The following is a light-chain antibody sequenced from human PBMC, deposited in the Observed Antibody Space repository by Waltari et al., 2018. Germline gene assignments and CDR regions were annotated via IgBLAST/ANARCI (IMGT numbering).Light chain of an antibody. V-gene: IGKV1-5*03. CDR1: QSLSNW. Sequence: DIQMTQSPSTLSESVGDRVTIPCRASQSLSNWLAWYQQKPGKAPKVLIYKASTLESGVPSRFSGSGSGTEFTLTISSLQPDDFATYYCQQYRNLWTFGQGTKVEIK. J-gene: IGKJ1*01. CDR3: QQYRNLWT. CDR2: KAS.